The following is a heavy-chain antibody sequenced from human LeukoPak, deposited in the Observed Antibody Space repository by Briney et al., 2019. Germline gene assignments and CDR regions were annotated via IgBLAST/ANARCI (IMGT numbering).Heavy chain of an antibody. D-gene: IGHD2-2*01. J-gene: IGHJ4*02. CDR2: ISGNGGST. V-gene: IGHV3-64D*09. Sequence: GGSLRLSCSASGFTFSSYAMYWVRQAPGKGLEYVSAISGNGGSTYYADSVKGRFTISRDNSKNTLYLQMSSLRVEDTAVYYCVKLGCSSASCSGGDYWGQGTLVTVSS. CDR1: GFTFSSYA. CDR3: VKLGCSSASCSGGDY.